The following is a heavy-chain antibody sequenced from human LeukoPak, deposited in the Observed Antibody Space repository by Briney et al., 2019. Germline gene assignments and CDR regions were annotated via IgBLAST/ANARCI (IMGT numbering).Heavy chain of an antibody. V-gene: IGHV4-31*03. D-gene: IGHD4-23*01. CDR3: ARDGYGGNSVWFDP. J-gene: IGHJ5*02. CDR1: GGSISSGGYY. Sequence: SQTLSLTCTVSGGSISSGGYYWSWIRQHPGKGLEWIGYIYYSGSTYYNPSLKSRVTISVDTSKNQFSLKLSSVTAADTAVYYCARDGYGGNSVWFDPWGQGTLVTVSS. CDR2: IYYSGST.